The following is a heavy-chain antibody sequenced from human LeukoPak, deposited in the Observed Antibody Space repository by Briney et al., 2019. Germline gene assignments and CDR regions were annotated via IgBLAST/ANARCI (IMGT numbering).Heavy chain of an antibody. CDR2: ISSSSSTI. J-gene: IGHJ4*02. CDR3: ARDAGGSYSDY. CDR1: GFTFSSYS. Sequence: GGSLRLSCAASGFTFSSYSMNWVRQAPGKGLEWVSYISSSSSTIYYADSVKGRFTISRDNAKNSLYLQMNSLRAEDTAVYYCARDAGGSYSDYWGQGTLVAASS. V-gene: IGHV3-48*04. D-gene: IGHD3-16*01.